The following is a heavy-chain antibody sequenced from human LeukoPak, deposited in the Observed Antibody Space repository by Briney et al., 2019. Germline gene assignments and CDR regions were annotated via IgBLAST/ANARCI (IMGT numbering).Heavy chain of an antibody. CDR2: ISGYNGHT. CDR1: GYMFSNYG. V-gene: IGHV1-18*01. D-gene: IGHD1-1*01. CDR3: ARDFKEHHLERTPDH. Sequence: ASVKVSCKASGYMFSNYGISWVRQARGQGLEWMGWISGYNGHTSYALKFQGRVTMTTDTPTSTAYMELRSLRSDDTAVYFCARDFKEHHLERTPDHWGQGALVTVSS. J-gene: IGHJ4*02.